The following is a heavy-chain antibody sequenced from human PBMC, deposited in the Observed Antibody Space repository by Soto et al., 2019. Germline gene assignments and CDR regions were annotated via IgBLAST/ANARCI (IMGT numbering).Heavy chain of an antibody. CDR2: IYSGGST. J-gene: IGHJ6*02. D-gene: IGHD5-18*01. V-gene: IGHV3-53*01. Sequence: VGSLRLSCAASGFTVSSNYMSWVRQAPGKGLEWVSVIYSGGSTYYADSVKGRFTISRDNSKNTLYLQMNSLRAEDTAVYYCARGYSYGPYYYYGMDVWGQGTTVTVSS. CDR3: ARGYSYGPYYYYGMDV. CDR1: GFTVSSNY.